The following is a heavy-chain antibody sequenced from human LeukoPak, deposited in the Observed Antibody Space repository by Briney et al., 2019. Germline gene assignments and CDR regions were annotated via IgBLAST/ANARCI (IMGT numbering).Heavy chain of an antibody. CDR2: INQDGGEK. Sequence: GGSLTHSCAASDFTFGSYRMNWARQAPGKGLAWVANINQDGGEKYYVYSVKGRFTISRDNGKKALYLQMNRLRDKDTTVYYCARERYVGYNDIWGQGTLVIVSP. V-gene: IGHV3-7*01. J-gene: IGHJ4*02. D-gene: IGHD3-22*01. CDR1: DFTFGSYR. CDR3: ARERYVGYNDI.